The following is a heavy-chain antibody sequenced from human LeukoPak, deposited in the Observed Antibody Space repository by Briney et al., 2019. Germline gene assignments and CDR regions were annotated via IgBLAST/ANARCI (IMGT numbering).Heavy chain of an antibody. J-gene: IGHJ3*02. D-gene: IGHD6-13*01. CDR1: GDSVSSNSAA. CDR2: TYYRSKWYN. V-gene: IGHV6-1*01. CDR3: ARAKGRIAAAGTYAFDI. Sequence: SQTLSLTCAISGDSVSSNSAAWNWIRQSPSRGLEWLGRTYYRSKWYNDYAVSVKSRITINPDTSKNQFSLQLNSVSPEDTAVYYCARAKGRIAAAGTYAFDIWGQGTMVTVSS.